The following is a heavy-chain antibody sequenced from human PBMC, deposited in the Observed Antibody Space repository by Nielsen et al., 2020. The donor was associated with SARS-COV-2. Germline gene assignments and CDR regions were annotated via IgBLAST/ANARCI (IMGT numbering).Heavy chain of an antibody. CDR3: AADYGDYGGVY. CDR1: GGTFSSYA. Sequence: SVKVSCKASGGTFSSYAISWVRQAPGQGLEWMGGIIPIFGTPNCAQKFQGRVTITADESTSTAYMELSSLRSEDTAVYYCAADYGDYGGVYWGQGTLVTVSS. V-gene: IGHV1-69*13. CDR2: IIPIFGTP. J-gene: IGHJ4*02. D-gene: IGHD4-17*01.